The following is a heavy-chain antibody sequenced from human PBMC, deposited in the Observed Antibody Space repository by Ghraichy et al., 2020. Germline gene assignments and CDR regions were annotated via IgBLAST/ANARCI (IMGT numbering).Heavy chain of an antibody. J-gene: IGHJ6*02. V-gene: IGHV3-30-3*01. CDR2: ISYDGSEE. CDR3: ARGDHPPYFGMDV. CDR1: GFSLSVYA. Sequence: GGSLRLSCEGSGFSLSVYAMHWVRQAPGKGLEWMAVISYDGSEEKYADSVEGRFTMSRDKSKNTLYLQMNSLRAEDTAVYFCARGDHPPYFGMDVWGQGTTVTVSS.